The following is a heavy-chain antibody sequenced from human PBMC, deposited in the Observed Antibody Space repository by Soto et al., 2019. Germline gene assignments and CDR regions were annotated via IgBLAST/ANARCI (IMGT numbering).Heavy chain of an antibody. CDR3: AHRTTTVTWWFDP. Sequence: TLSLTCTVSGGSISSYYLSWIRQPPGKALEWLALIYWDDDKRYSPSLKSRLTITKDTSKNQVVLTMTNMDPADTATYFCAHRTTTVTWWFDPWGQGTLVTVSS. J-gene: IGHJ5*02. CDR1: GGSISSYYL. CDR2: IYWDDDK. D-gene: IGHD4-17*01. V-gene: IGHV2-5*08.